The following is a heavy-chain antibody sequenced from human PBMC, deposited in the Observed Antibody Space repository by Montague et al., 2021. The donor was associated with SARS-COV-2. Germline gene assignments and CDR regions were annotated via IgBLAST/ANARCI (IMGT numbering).Heavy chain of an antibody. Sequence: SLRLSCAVSGFTFSNFWMTWVRRTPGKGLEWVANIGPDGRDKYYMDSVKGRFTISRDNAKNSLYLQINSLRAEDSAVYYCTGGGYNAYWGPGTLPTVSS. CDR3: TGGGYNAY. D-gene: IGHD5-24*01. CDR1: GFTFSNFW. J-gene: IGHJ4*02. CDR2: IGPDGRDK. V-gene: IGHV3-7*01.